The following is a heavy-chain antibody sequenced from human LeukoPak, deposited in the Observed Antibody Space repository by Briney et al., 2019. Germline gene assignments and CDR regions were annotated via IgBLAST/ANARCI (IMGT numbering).Heavy chain of an antibody. J-gene: IGHJ3*02. V-gene: IGHV1-2*02. CDR2: INPNSSGT. Sequence: ASVKLSCNASGYTFTGYYMHWVRHAPGQGLELMGWINPNSSGTNYAQKFHGRVTMNRVTSISTAYMELSRLRSDDTAVYYCARGTTNYYEDAFDIWGQGTMVTVSS. CDR3: ARGTTNYYEDAFDI. CDR1: GYTFTGYY. D-gene: IGHD3-22*01.